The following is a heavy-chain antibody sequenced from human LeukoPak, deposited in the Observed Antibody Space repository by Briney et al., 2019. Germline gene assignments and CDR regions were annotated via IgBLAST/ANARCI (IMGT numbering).Heavy chain of an antibody. D-gene: IGHD5-18*01. CDR2: IYYSGST. J-gene: IGHJ4*02. CDR1: GGSISSYY. CDR3: ARGSTGYSYEFDF. Sequence: SETLSLTCTVSGGSISSYYWSWIRQPPGKGLEWIGYIYYSGSTNYNPSLKSRVTISVDTSKNQFSLKLSSVTAADTAVYYCARGSTGYSYEFDFWGQGTLVTVSS. V-gene: IGHV4-59*01.